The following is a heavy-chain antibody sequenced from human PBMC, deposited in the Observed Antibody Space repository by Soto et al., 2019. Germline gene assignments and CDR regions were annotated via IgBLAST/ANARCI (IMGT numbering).Heavy chain of an antibody. Sequence: SETLSLTCAVYGGSFSGYYWSWIRQPPGKGLEWIGEVNHSGSTNYNPSLKSRVTISVDTSKNQFSLKLMSLSAADTAVYYCGRLEGLATISYYFDYWGQGALVTVSS. D-gene: IGHD3-9*01. CDR1: GGSFSGYY. V-gene: IGHV4-34*01. CDR3: GRLEGLATISYYFDY. CDR2: VNHSGST. J-gene: IGHJ4*02.